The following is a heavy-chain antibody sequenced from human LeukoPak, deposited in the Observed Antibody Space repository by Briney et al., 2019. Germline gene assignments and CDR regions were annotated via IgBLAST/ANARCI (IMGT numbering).Heavy chain of an antibody. J-gene: IGHJ4*02. Sequence: SETLSLTCTVSGGSISSGGYYWSWTRQHPGKGLEWIGYIYYSGSTYYNPSLKSRVTISVDTSKNQFSLKLSSVTAADTAVYYCARNDATRLGYWGQGTLVTVSS. D-gene: IGHD1-1*01. CDR3: ARNDATRLGY. CDR2: IYYSGST. CDR1: GGSISSGGYY. V-gene: IGHV4-31*03.